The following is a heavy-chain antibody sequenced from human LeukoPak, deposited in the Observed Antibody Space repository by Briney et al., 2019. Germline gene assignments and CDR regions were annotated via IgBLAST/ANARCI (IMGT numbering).Heavy chain of an antibody. J-gene: IGHJ4*02. CDR3: TTDPYLHIAVAGTGDY. CDR2: IKSKTDGGTT. D-gene: IGHD6-19*01. CDR1: GFSFSNAW. Sequence: GGSLRLSCAASGFSFSNAWMSWVRQAPGKGLEWVGRIKSKTDGGTTDYATPVKGRFTISRDDSKNTLYLQMNSLKTEDTAVYYCTTDPYLHIAVAGTGDYWGQGTLVTVSS. V-gene: IGHV3-15*01.